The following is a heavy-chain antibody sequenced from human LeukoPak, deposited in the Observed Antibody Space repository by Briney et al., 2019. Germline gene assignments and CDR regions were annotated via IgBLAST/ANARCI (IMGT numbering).Heavy chain of an antibody. CDR1: GFTFSSYA. V-gene: IGHV3-23*01. Sequence: GGSLRLSCAASGFTFSSYAMSWVRQAPGKGLEWVSGISKSGGSSYYADSVKGRFTISRDNSKNTLYLQMNSLRAEDTAVYYCAEEKEFYFDNWGQGALVTVSS. J-gene: IGHJ4*02. CDR2: ISKSGGSS. CDR3: AEEKEFYFDN. D-gene: IGHD3-10*01.